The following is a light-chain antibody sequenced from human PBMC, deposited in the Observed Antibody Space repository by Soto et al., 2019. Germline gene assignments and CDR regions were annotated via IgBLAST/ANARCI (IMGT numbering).Light chain of an antibody. CDR2: AAS. V-gene: IGKV1-39*01. Sequence: DIQMTQSPSSLSAAVGNIVTVPCRASQIVDTSLNWYQQKPGRAPPLQIYAASSLQSGIPTRLRGSGYGTYLTSGNHHLQPEDFATYYRQQTHSPPQTFGQGTKVDIK. CDR3: QQTHSPPQT. J-gene: IGKJ2*01. CDR1: QIVDTS.